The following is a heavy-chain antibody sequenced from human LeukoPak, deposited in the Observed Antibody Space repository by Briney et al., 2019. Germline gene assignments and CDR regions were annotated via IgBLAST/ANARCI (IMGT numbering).Heavy chain of an antibody. D-gene: IGHD3-22*01. V-gene: IGHV4-59*01. Sequence: PSETLSLTCTVSGGSISTYYWSWIRQPPGKGLEWIGNIYYSGSTNYNPSLKSRVTISVDTSKNQFSLKLSSVTAADTAVYYCARDITMINYWGQGTLVTVSS. CDR2: IYYSGST. CDR3: ARDITMINY. CDR1: GGSISTYY. J-gene: IGHJ4*02.